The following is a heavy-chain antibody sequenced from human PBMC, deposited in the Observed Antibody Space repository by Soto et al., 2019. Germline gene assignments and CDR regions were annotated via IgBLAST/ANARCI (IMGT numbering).Heavy chain of an antibody. CDR3: GRDGVGATPLGWFDP. CDR1: GYTFIGYY. J-gene: IGHJ5*02. CDR2: INPRSGDT. V-gene: IGHV1-2*06. Sequence: QVQLVQSGAEVKKPGASVKVSCKASGYTFIGYYIHWVRQAPGQGLEWMGRINPRSGDTTYAQKFQGRLTMTRDTSISTAYMELSSLRSDDTAVYXCGRDGVGATPLGWFDPWGQGSLVTVSS. D-gene: IGHD1-26*01.